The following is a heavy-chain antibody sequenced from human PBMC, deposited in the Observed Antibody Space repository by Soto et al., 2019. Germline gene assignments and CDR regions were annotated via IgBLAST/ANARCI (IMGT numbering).Heavy chain of an antibody. CDR1: GFSLSSSGVG. CDR2: IYWDDDK. V-gene: IGHV2-5*02. CDR3: AHRAGLQGNWDGGYFDF. J-gene: IGHJ4*02. Sequence: QITLKESGPTRVKPTQTLTLACTFSGFSLSSSGVGVGWIRQPPGKALEQLALIYWDDDKRYSPSLKSRLTITKDTSTNQVVLTMTSMDPVDTATYYCAHRAGLQGNWDGGYFDFWGQGALVTVSS. D-gene: IGHD1-1*01.